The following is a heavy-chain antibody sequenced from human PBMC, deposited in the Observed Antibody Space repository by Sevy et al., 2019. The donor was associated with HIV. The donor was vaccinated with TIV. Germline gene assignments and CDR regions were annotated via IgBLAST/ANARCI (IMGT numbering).Heavy chain of an antibody. Sequence: GGSLRLSCSASGFTFSSYDMHWVRQAPGKGLEYVSAISSNGGSTYYADSVKGRFTISRDNSKNTLYLQMSSLRAEDTAVYYCVKDPIAYYYDSSGLGNAFDIWGQGTMVTVSS. CDR1: GFTFSSYD. D-gene: IGHD3-22*01. CDR2: ISSNGGST. CDR3: VKDPIAYYYDSSGLGNAFDI. V-gene: IGHV3-64D*06. J-gene: IGHJ3*02.